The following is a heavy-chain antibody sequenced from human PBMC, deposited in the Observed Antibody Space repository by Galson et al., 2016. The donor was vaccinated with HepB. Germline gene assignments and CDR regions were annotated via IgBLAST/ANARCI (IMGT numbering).Heavy chain of an antibody. CDR3: ARSLVYYDSTGYYHDAFDI. CDR1: GFTFSDYA. Sequence: SLRLSCSASGFTFSDYAMHWVRQAPGKGLEYVSAISSNGGSTYYADSVKGRFTISRDNSKNTLSLQVGGLRAEDMAVYYCARSLVYYDSTGYYHDAFDIWGQGTMVTVSS. D-gene: IGHD3-22*01. CDR2: ISSNGGST. V-gene: IGHV3-64*02. J-gene: IGHJ3*02.